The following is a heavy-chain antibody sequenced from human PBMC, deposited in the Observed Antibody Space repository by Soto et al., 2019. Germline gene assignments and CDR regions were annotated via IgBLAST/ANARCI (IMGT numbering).Heavy chain of an antibody. D-gene: IGHD6-13*01. Sequence: GGSLRLSCAASRFTFSDYYMTWIRQAPGKGLEWVSYISSNSKYRCYADSVKGRFTISRDNAKNSLYLQMNSLRAEDTAVYYCARHPERIAQIGWFDPWGQGTLVTVSS. CDR2: ISSNSKYR. CDR3: ARHPERIAQIGWFDP. CDR1: RFTFSDYY. J-gene: IGHJ5*02. V-gene: IGHV3-11*06.